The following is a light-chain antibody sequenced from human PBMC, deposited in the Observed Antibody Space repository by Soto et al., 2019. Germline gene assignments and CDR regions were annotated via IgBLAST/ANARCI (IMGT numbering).Light chain of an antibody. CDR2: GAS. J-gene: IGKJ1*01. Sequence: DMVMTQSPATLSVSPGERATLSCRASQSVSSSLAWYQQKPGRSPRLLIYGASTRAIGIPARFSGSGSGTDFTLTISRLEPEDFAVYRCQQYGSSPTFGQGTKVDIK. CDR1: QSVSSS. V-gene: IGKV3-20*01. CDR3: QQYGSSPT.